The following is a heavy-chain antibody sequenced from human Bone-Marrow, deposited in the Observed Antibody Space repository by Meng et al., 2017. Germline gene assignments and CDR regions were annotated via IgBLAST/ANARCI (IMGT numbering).Heavy chain of an antibody. CDR3: ARADSGYDLDY. V-gene: IGHV4-39*07. Sequence: ESLKISCTVSGGSISSSSYYWGWIRQPPGKGLEWIGSIYYSGSTYYNPSLKSRVTISVDTSKNQFSLKLSSVTAADTAVYYCARADSGYDLDYWGQGTLVTVSS. CDR2: IYYSGST. CDR1: GGSISSSSYY. D-gene: IGHD5-12*01. J-gene: IGHJ4*02.